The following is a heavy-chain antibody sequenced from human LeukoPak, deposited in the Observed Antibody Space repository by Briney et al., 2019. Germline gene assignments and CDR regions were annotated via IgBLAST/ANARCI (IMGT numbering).Heavy chain of an antibody. J-gene: IGHJ6*02. D-gene: IGHD3-10*01. CDR2: ISSSGSTI. CDR1: GFTFSSYE. V-gene: IGHV3-48*03. CDR3: ARWDGSGIYYTVGEYYGMDV. Sequence: PGGSLGLSCAASGFTFSSYEMNWVRQAPGRGLEWVSYISSSGSTIYYADSVKGRFTISRDNAKNSLYLQMNSLRAEDTAVYYCARWDGSGIYYTVGEYYGMDVWGQGTTVTVSS.